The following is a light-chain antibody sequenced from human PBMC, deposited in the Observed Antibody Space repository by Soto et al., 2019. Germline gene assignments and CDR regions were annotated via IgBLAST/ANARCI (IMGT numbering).Light chain of an antibody. V-gene: IGKV3-15*01. CDR2: GAS. J-gene: IGKJ1*01. Sequence: IVRTQSPATLSVSPGEGVTISCRASQSVRSHLAWYQQKPGHPPRLLIYGASTRATGIPARFSGSGFGTEFTLTISSLQSEDFAVYYCQQSYNWPWTFGQGT. CDR3: QQSYNWPWT. CDR1: QSVRSH.